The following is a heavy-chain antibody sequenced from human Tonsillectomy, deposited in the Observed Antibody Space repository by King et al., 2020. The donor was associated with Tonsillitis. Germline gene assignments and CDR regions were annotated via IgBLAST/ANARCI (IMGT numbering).Heavy chain of an antibody. V-gene: IGHV3-30*04. CDR3: ARRGYYDILTGSPNYYYYYGMDV. CDR1: GFTFSIYS. Sequence: VQLVESGGGVVQPGRSLRLSCAASGFTFSIYSMHWVRQAPGKGLEWVAVISYDGSNKYYADSVKGRFTISRDSSKNTLYLQMNSLRAEDTAVYYCARRGYYDILTGSPNYYYYYGMDVWGQGTTVTVSS. CDR2: ISYDGSNK. J-gene: IGHJ6*02. D-gene: IGHD3-9*01.